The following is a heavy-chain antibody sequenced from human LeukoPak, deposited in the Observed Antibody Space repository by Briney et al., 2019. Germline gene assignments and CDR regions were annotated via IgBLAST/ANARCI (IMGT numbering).Heavy chain of an antibody. CDR1: GGSLSGYY. CDR3: ASRRGGGLYYFDY. CDR2: INHSGST. D-gene: IGHD1-26*01. J-gene: IGHJ4*02. V-gene: IGHV4-34*01. Sequence: SETLSLTCAVYGGSLSGYYCSWIRQPPGKGQEWIGEINHSGSTNYNPSLKNRVTMSEDTFKNQFSLRLSSVTAADTAVYYCASRRGGGLYYFDYWSQGTLVTVSS.